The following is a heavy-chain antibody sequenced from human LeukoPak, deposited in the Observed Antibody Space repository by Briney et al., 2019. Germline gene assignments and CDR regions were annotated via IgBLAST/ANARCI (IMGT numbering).Heavy chain of an antibody. D-gene: IGHD1-26*01. Sequence: GGSLRLSRTTSGFFFSNYYMSWIRQAPGKGLEWVAFIRYDGSNKYYADSVKGRFTISRDNSKNTLYLQMNSLRAEDTAVYYCAKDSGWEWDPFDYWGQGTLVTVSS. CDR3: AKDSGWEWDPFDY. CDR2: IRYDGSNK. J-gene: IGHJ4*02. V-gene: IGHV3-30*02. CDR1: GFFFSNYY.